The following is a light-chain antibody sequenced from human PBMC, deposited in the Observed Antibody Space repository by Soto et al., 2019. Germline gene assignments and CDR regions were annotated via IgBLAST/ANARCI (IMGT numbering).Light chain of an antibody. CDR3: TSYAGSDNYV. J-gene: IGLJ1*01. V-gene: IGLV2-8*01. Sequence: QSALTQHPSASGSPGQSVTISCTGTSSDVGAYNSVSWYQHHPGKAPKLMIYEVSKRHSGVPDRFSGSKSANTASLTVSGLQPEDEADYYCTSYAGSDNYVFGPGTKLTVL. CDR1: SSDVGAYNS. CDR2: EVS.